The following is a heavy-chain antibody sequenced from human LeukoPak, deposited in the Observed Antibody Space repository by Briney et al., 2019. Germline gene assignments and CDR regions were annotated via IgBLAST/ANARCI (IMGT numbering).Heavy chain of an antibody. Sequence: SETLSLTCGVSSGFFSGYYWSWIRQSPGKGLEWIGEINHSGSTNYNPSLKSRVTISVDTSEKQFSLKLSSVTAADTALYYCARGRGDGDSIYYFEYWGQGTQVTVSS. CDR2: INHSGST. V-gene: IGHV4-34*01. CDR1: SGFFSGYY. CDR3: ARGRGDGDSIYYFEY. J-gene: IGHJ4*02. D-gene: IGHD4-17*01.